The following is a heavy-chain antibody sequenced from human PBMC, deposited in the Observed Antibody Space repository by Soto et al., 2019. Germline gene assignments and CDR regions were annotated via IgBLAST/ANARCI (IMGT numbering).Heavy chain of an antibody. Sequence: EVPLVESGGGLVQPGGSLRLSCAASGFTFSSYSMNWVRQAPGKGLEWVSYISSSSSTIYYADSVKGRFTISRDNAKNSLYLQINSLRDEDTAVYYCARGPGTLNWFAPWGQGPLVTVSS. V-gene: IGHV3-48*02. CDR1: GFTFSSYS. CDR3: ARGPGTLNWFAP. D-gene: IGHD3-10*01. CDR2: ISSSSSTI. J-gene: IGHJ5*02.